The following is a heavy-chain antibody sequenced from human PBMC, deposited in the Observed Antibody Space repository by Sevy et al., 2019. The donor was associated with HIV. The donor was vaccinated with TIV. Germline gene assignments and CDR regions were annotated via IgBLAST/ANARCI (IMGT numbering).Heavy chain of an antibody. J-gene: IGHJ6*02. CDR2: IKQVESEK. CDR3: ARDFLLATGMFSYAMDV. Sequence: GGSLRLSCAASGFTVGTYWMSWVRQAPGKGLQWVASIKQVESEKNYVDSVKGRFTISRDNAKNSLALQMNSLRAEDTAGYYCARDFLLATGMFSYAMDVWGQGTTVTVSS. CDR1: GFTVGTYW. D-gene: IGHD6-13*01. V-gene: IGHV3-7*01.